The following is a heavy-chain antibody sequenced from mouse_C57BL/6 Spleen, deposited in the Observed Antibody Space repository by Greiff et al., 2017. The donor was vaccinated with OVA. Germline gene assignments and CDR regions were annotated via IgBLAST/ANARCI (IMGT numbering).Heavy chain of an antibody. CDR2: IHPNSGST. Sequence: QVQLKQPGAELVKPGASVKLSCKASGYTFTSYWMHWVKQRPGQGLEWIGMIHPNSGSTNYNEKFKSKATLTVDKSSSTAYMQLSSLTSEDSAVYYCARYYGSSYYFDVWGTGTTVTVSS. CDR3: ARYYGSSYYFDV. CDR1: GYTFTSYW. D-gene: IGHD1-1*01. V-gene: IGHV1-64*01. J-gene: IGHJ1*03.